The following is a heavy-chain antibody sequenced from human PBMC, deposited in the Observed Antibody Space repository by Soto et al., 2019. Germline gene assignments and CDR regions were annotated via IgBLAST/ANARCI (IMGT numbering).Heavy chain of an antibody. Sequence: QVQLVQSGAEVKKPGSSVKVSCKASGATFSSYTISWVRQAPGQGLEWMGRIIPILGIANYAQKFQGRVTITADKSTSTAHMELSSLRSEDTAVYYCARYCGGDCYKYFDLWGRGTLVTVSS. CDR1: GATFSSYT. J-gene: IGHJ2*01. CDR2: IIPILGIA. CDR3: ARYCGGDCYKYFDL. V-gene: IGHV1-69*02. D-gene: IGHD2-21*02.